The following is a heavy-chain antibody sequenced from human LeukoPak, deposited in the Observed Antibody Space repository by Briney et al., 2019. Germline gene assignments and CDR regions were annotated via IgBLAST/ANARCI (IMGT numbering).Heavy chain of an antibody. V-gene: IGHV1-2*02. CDR2: INPNSGGT. CDR1: GYTFIGYY. D-gene: IGHD6-19*01. J-gene: IGHJ4*02. CDR3: ARLASFMAGDEDY. Sequence: ASVKVSCKASGYTFIGYYMHWVRQAPGQGLEWMGWINPNSGGTNYAQKFQGRVTMTRDTSISTAYMELSRLRSDDTAVYYCARLASFMAGDEDYWGQGTLVTVSS.